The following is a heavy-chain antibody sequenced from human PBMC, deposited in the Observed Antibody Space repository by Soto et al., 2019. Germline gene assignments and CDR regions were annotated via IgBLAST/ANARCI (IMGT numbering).Heavy chain of an antibody. CDR1: GFSLSSSGVG. V-gene: IGHV2-5*02. CDR2: VYWDDET. CDR3: AYRPKLASITARPGWFDP. J-gene: IGHJ5*02. Sequence: SGPTLVNPTQTLTLTCTFSGFSLSSSGVGVGWIRQPPGKAPEWLALVYWDDETRYSPSLMSRLTITKDTSKNQVTLTMTNMDPTDTATYYCAYRPKLASITARPGWFDPWGQGTLVTVSS. D-gene: IGHD6-6*01.